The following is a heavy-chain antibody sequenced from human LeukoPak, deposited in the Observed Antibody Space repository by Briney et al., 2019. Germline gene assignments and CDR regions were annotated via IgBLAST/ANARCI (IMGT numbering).Heavy chain of an antibody. V-gene: IGHV1-18*01. CDR3: SRVSVFRSFDWPGDGMDV. D-gene: IGHD3-9*01. J-gene: IGHJ6*02. CDR1: DYPFTSYG. Sequence: GASVKVSCKASDYPFTSYGISWVRQAPGQGLEWMGWISAYNGNTNYTQKLQGRVTMTTDTSTSTAYMELRSLRPDDTAVYYCSRVSVFRSFDWPGDGMDVWGQGTTVTVSS. CDR2: ISAYNGNT.